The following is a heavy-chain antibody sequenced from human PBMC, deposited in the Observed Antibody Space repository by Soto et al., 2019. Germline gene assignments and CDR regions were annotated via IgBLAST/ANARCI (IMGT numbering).Heavy chain of an antibody. J-gene: IGHJ4*02. CDR3: AMHGAGGPRHWYFDY. CDR2: ISGSGGST. CDR1: GFTFSSYA. Sequence: EVQLLESGGGLVQPGGSLRLSCAVSGFTFSSYAMSWVRQAPGKGLEWVSAISGSGGSTYYADSVKGRFTISRDNSKNTLDRLLSTLSGTDTAVYYCAMHGAGGPRHWYFDYGGQVTLVTVAS. D-gene: IGHD3-10*01. V-gene: IGHV3-23*01.